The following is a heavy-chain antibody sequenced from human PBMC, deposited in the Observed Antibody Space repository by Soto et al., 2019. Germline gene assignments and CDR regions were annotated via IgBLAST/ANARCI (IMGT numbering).Heavy chain of an antibody. Sequence: QVQLVQSGAEVKKPGSSVKVSCKASGGTFSSYTISWVRQAPGQGREWMGRLIPILGIANYAQKFQGRVTITADKSTSTADMELSSLRSEDTAVYYCASPRARGDYAFDIWGQGTMVTVSS. CDR2: LIPILGIA. V-gene: IGHV1-69*02. J-gene: IGHJ3*02. CDR3: ASPRARGDYAFDI. D-gene: IGHD3-10*01. CDR1: GGTFSSYT.